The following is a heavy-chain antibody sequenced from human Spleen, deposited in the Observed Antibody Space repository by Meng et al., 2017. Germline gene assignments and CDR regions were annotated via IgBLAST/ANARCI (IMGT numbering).Heavy chain of an antibody. D-gene: IGHD3-9*01. Sequence: SETLSLTCAVYGGSFSGYYWSWIRQAPGKGLEWIGEINHSGSTNYNPSLKSRVTISVDTSKIQFSLKLSSVTAADTAVYYCARDRRPDIRYYYGMDVWGQGTTVTVSS. CDR2: INHSGST. J-gene: IGHJ6*02. CDR3: ARDRRPDIRYYYGMDV. CDR1: GGSFSGYY. V-gene: IGHV4-34*01.